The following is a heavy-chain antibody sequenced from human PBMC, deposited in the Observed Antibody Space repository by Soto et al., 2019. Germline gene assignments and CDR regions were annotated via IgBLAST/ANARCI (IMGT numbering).Heavy chain of an antibody. CDR3: ARDSQDIVATINWFDP. V-gene: IGHV1-18*01. D-gene: IGHD5-12*01. J-gene: IGHJ5*02. CDR1: GYTFTSYG. Sequence: GASVKVSCKASGYTFTSYGISWVRQAPGQGLEWMGWISAYNGNTNYAQKLQGRVTMTTDTSTSTAYMELRSLRSDDTAVYYCARDSQDIVATINWFDPWGQGTLVTVSS. CDR2: ISAYNGNT.